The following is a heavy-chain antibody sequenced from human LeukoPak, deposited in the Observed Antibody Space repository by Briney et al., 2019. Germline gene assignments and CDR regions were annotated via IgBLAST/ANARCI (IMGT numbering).Heavy chain of an antibody. Sequence: ASVKVSCKASGYTFTSYGISWVRQAPGQGLEWMGWISAYNGNTNYAQKLQGRVTMTTDTSTSTAYMELRSLRSDDTAVYYCARAPSYARYYDFWSSYYYFDYWGQGTLVTVSS. CDR1: GYTFTSYG. CDR3: ARAPSYARYYDFWSSYYYFDY. J-gene: IGHJ4*02. CDR2: ISAYNGNT. V-gene: IGHV1-18*01. D-gene: IGHD3-3*01.